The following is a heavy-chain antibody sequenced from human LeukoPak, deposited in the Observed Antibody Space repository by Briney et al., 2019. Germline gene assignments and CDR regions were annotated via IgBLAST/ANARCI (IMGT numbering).Heavy chain of an antibody. D-gene: IGHD6-13*01. Sequence: SETLSLTCTVAGGSISSYYWSWLRQPPGKGLEWIGYIYYSGSTNYNPSLTSRVTISVDTSKNQFSLKLSSVTAADTAVYYCARTYSSSWYGYFDSWGQGTLVTVSS. CDR3: ARTYSSSWYGYFDS. CDR1: GGSISSYY. CDR2: IYYSGST. J-gene: IGHJ4*02. V-gene: IGHV4-59*01.